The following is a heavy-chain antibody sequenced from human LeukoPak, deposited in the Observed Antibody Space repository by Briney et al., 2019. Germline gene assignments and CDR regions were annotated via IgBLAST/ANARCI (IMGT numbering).Heavy chain of an antibody. Sequence: ASMKVSCKVSGYNFNELSMHWVRQAPGQGLEWMGIINPSDSSTSYAQKFQGRVTMTRDTSTSTVYMELSSLRSEDTAVYYCARGGVAKLGPVDLWGQGTLVTVSS. CDR1: GYNFNELS. D-gene: IGHD7-27*01. V-gene: IGHV1-46*02. CDR3: ARGGVAKLGPVDL. CDR2: INPSDSST. J-gene: IGHJ5*02.